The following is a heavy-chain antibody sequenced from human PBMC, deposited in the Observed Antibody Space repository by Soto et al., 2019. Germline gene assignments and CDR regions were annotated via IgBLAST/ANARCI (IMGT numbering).Heavy chain of an antibody. CDR2: ISYDGSSK. CDR1: GFTFSSYA. V-gene: IGHV3-30-3*01. Sequence: QVQLVESGGGVVQPGRSLRLSRAASGFTFSSYAMHWVRQAPGKGLEWVAVISYDGSSKYYADSVKGRFTISRDNSKNTLYLQMNSLRAEDTAVYYCARSGGNDRITIFGVVTHFDYWGQGTLVTVSS. CDR3: ARSGGNDRITIFGVVTHFDY. D-gene: IGHD3-3*01. J-gene: IGHJ4*02.